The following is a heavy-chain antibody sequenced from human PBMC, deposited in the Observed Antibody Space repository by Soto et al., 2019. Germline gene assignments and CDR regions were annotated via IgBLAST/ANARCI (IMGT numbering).Heavy chain of an antibody. J-gene: IGHJ4*02. CDR2: IYYSGST. CDR1: GGSISSGGSY. CDR3: ARDYGDYGAFDY. Sequence: SETLSLTCTVSGGSISSGGSYWNWVRQLPGKGLDWLGYIYYSGSTYYNPSLKSRLTISVDTSKNQFSLKLISVTAADTAVYYCARDYGDYGAFDYWGQGTLVTVSS. D-gene: IGHD4-17*01. V-gene: IGHV4-31*03.